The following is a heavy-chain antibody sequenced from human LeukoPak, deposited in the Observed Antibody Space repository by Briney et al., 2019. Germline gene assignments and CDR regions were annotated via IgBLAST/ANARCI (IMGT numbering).Heavy chain of an antibody. CDR2: SYHTGST. D-gene: IGHD3-22*01. J-gene: IGHJ4*02. V-gene: IGHV4-59*01. CDR1: GGSISSYY. Sequence: SETLSLTCTVSGGSISSYYWSLIRQPPGKGLEWIGFSYHTGSTNYNPSLKSRVTISVDTSKNQFSLKLGSVTAADTAVYYCARQATPSLPERDTSAYNPFDFRGQGILVTVSS. CDR3: ARQATPSLPERDTSAYNPFDF.